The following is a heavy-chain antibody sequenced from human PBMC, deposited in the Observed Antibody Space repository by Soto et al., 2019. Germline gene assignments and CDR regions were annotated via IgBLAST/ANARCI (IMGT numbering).Heavy chain of an antibody. J-gene: IGHJ6*02. CDR1: GGSISSYY. CDR3: ARDSGRDYRYYYYYGMDV. CDR2: IYYSGST. V-gene: IGHV4-59*01. Sequence: SETLSLTCTVSGGSISSYYWSWIRQPPGKGLEWIGYIYYSGSTNYNPSLKSRVTISVDTSKNQFSLKLSSVTAADTAVYYCARDSGRDYRYYYYYGMDVWGQGTTVTVS. D-gene: IGHD4-4*01.